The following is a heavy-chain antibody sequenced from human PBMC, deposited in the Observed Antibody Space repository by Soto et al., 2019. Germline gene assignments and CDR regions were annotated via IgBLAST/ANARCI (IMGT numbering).Heavy chain of an antibody. V-gene: IGHV1-18*01. Sequence: VKVSCKASGYTFTSYGISWVRQAPGQGLEWMGWISAYNGNTNYAQKLQGRVTMTTDTSTSTAYMELRSLRSDDTAVYYCARSPTFYGSGSSDYWGQGTLVTVSS. CDR2: ISAYNGNT. CDR1: GYTFTSYG. J-gene: IGHJ4*02. CDR3: ARSPTFYGSGSSDY. D-gene: IGHD3-10*01.